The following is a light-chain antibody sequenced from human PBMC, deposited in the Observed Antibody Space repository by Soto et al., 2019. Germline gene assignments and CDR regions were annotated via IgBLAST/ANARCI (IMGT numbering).Light chain of an antibody. V-gene: IGLV3-25*03. CDR2: KDS. Sequence: SYELTQPPSESVSPGQTARITCSGDALPKQYAYWYQQKPGQAPVLVIYKDSERPSGIPERFSGSSSGTTVTLTISGVQAEDEADYYCQSADTSVNYVEFGGGTKLTVL. CDR3: QSADTSVNYVE. CDR1: ALPKQY. J-gene: IGLJ2*01.